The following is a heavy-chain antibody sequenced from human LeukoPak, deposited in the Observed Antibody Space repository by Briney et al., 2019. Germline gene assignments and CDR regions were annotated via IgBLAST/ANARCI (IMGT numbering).Heavy chain of an antibody. V-gene: IGHV3-21*04. CDR1: GFTFSHYS. D-gene: IGHD4-11*01. Sequence: MAGGSLRLSCAASGFTFSHYSMNWVRQAPGKGLEWVASISHSSNYIYYADSVKGRFTISRDNAKNSLFLQMNNLRAEDTAVYYCAKSRTTVDYWGQGTLVTVSS. J-gene: IGHJ4*02. CDR2: ISHSSNYI. CDR3: AKSRTTVDY.